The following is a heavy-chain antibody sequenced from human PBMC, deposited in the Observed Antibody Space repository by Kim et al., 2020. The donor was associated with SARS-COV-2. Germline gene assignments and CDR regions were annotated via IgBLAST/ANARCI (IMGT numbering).Heavy chain of an antibody. CDR2: ISSSSSYI. D-gene: IGHD6-19*01. CDR3: ARDSSSGWYGYYFDY. J-gene: IGHJ4*02. Sequence: GGSLRLSCAASGFTFSSYSMNWVRQAPGKGLEWVSSISSSSSYIYYADSVKGRFTISRDNAKNSLYLQMNSLRAEDTAVYYCARDSSSGWYGYYFDYWGQGTLVTVSS. V-gene: IGHV3-21*01. CDR1: GFTFSSYS.